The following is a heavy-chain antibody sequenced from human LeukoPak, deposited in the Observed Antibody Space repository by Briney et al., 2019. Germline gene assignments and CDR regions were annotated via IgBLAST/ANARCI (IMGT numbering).Heavy chain of an antibody. J-gene: IGHJ1*01. V-gene: IGHV3-11*06. CDR1: GFTFTDYY. CDR2: ISSGSSDT. D-gene: IGHD2-15*01. Sequence: GGSLRLSCAASGFTFTDYYMSWIRQAPGKGLEWLSYISSGSSDTNYADSVKGRFTISRDNSKNTLYLQVNSLRAEDTAVYYCAKDDPYCSGGSCYSIGYFQHWGQGTLVTVSS. CDR3: AKDDPYCSGGSCYSIGYFQH.